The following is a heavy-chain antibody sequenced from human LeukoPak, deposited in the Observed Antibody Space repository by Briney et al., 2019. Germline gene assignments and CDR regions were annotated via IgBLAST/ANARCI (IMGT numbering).Heavy chain of an antibody. CDR1: GFTFSSYA. CDR3: ARAENWNDLGIFDY. V-gene: IGHV3-11*01. CDR2: ISSSGSTI. J-gene: IGHJ4*02. D-gene: IGHD1-1*01. Sequence: GGSLRLSCAASGFTFSSYAMSWIRQAPGKGLEWVSYISSSGSTIYYADSVKGRFTISRDNAKNSLYLQMNSLRAEDTAVYYCARAENWNDLGIFDYWGQGTLVTVSS.